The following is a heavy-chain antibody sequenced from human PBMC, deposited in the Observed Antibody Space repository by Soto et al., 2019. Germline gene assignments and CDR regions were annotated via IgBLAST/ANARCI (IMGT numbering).Heavy chain of an antibody. D-gene: IGHD3-16*01. CDR3: ATDTRDLYPYVNPRASDI. V-gene: IGHV4-30-2*01. J-gene: IGHJ3*02. CDR1: GASISSGGYS. Sequence: PSETLSLTCAVSGASISSGGYSWTWIRQPPGKGLEWIGFSYPSGSTYYNPSLKSRVSISLDRSKNQFSLNLTSVTAADTAVYYCATDTRDLYPYVNPRASDIWAGGTMVTVSS. CDR2: SYPSGST.